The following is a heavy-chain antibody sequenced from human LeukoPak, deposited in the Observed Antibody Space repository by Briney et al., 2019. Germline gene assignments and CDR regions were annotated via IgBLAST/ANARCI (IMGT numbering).Heavy chain of an antibody. CDR3: ARGRGVHDSHTYDYFDY. Sequence: ASVKVSCKASGYTFTSYYIHWVRQAPGQGLEWMGIINPAGGSTTYAQKFQGSRLTLTRDASTSTVYMELSSLRSEDTAVYYCARGRGVHDSHTYDYFDYWGQGSLVTVSS. CDR1: GYTFTSYY. D-gene: IGHD3-22*01. V-gene: IGHV1-46*01. J-gene: IGHJ4*02. CDR2: INPAGGST.